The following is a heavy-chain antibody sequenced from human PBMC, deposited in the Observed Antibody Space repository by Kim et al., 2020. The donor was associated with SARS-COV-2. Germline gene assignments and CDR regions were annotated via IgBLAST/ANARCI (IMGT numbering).Heavy chain of an antibody. V-gene: IGHV3-30-3*01. CDR2: ISYDGSNK. J-gene: IGHJ4*02. D-gene: IGHD6-19*01. CDR3: ARGGGTWLGPKY. CDR1: GFTFSSYA. Sequence: GGSLRLSCAASGFTFSSYAMHWVRQAPGKGLEWVAVISYDGSNKYYADSVKGRFTISRDNSKNTLYLQMNSLRAEDTAVYYCARGGGTWLGPKYWGQGTLVTVSS.